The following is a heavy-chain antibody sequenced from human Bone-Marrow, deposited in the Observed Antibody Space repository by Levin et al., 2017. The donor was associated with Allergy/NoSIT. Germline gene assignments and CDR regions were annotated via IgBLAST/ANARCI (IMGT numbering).Heavy chain of an antibody. D-gene: IGHD2-15*01. V-gene: IGHV3-13*01. CDR2: IGTAGDT. Sequence: LSLTCAASGFTFSSYDMHWVRQATGKGLEWVSAIGTAGDTYYPGSVKGRFTISRENAKNSLYLQMNSLRAGDTAVYYCARASFHCSGGSCYNWFDPWGQGTLVTVSS. J-gene: IGHJ5*02. CDR3: ARASFHCSGGSCYNWFDP. CDR1: GFTFSSYD.